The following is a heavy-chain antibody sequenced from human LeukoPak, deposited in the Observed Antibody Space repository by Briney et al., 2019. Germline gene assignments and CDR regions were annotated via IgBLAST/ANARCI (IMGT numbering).Heavy chain of an antibody. Sequence: GGSLRLSCAASGFIFSNFWMSWVRQAPGKGLEWVANIREDGSEAYYVDFVKGRFTISRDNDKNSLHLQMNSLRVEDTAVYYCARVLYFRENSYAGPFDQWGQGTLVTVSS. V-gene: IGHV3-7*01. D-gene: IGHD5-18*01. CDR2: IREDGSEA. CDR3: ARVLYFRENSYAGPFDQ. J-gene: IGHJ4*02. CDR1: GFIFSNFW.